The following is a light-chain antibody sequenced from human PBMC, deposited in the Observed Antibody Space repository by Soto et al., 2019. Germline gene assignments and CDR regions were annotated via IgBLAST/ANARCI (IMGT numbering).Light chain of an antibody. CDR2: KIS. Sequence: DIVMTQTPLSSPVTLGQPASISCRSSQSLVHSDGNTYLSWLQQRPGQPPRLLIYKISNRLSGVPDRFSGSGEGTDFTLKISRVEAEDVGVYYCMQAKQFPFTFGGGTKVEIK. CDR1: QSLVHSDGNTY. V-gene: IGKV2-24*01. CDR3: MQAKQFPFT. J-gene: IGKJ4*01.